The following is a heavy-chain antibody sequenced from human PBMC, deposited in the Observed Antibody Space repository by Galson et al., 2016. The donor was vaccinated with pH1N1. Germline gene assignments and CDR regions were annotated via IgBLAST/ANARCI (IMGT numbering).Heavy chain of an antibody. CDR3: IRDLGRLRDY. J-gene: IGHJ4*02. CDR1: GYTFTREY. V-gene: IGHV1-46*01. Sequence: SVKVSCKASGYTFTREYIHWVRQAPGQGLEWMGVIDPSNDGTTYSQNFQGLVTMTRDTSTNTVYMELSGLKSGDTAVYFCIRDLGRLRDYWGQGTLVTVSS. CDR2: IDPSNDGT. D-gene: IGHD7-27*01.